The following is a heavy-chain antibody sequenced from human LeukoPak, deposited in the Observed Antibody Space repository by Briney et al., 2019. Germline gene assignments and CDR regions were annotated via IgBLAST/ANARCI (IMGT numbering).Heavy chain of an antibody. Sequence: GGSLRLSCAASGFTVSSNYMSWVRQAPGKGLEWVSVIYSGGSTYYADSVKGRFTISRDNSKNTLYLQMNSLRAEDTAVYYCARVASSIAARTAFDIWGQGTMVTVSS. CDR3: ARVASSIAARTAFDI. J-gene: IGHJ3*02. D-gene: IGHD6-6*01. V-gene: IGHV3-53*01. CDR2: IYSGGST. CDR1: GFTVSSNY.